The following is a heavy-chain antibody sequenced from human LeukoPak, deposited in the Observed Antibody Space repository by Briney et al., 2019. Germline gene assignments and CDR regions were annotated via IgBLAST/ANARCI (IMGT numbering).Heavy chain of an antibody. V-gene: IGHV4-34*01. D-gene: IGHD2-15*01. CDR1: GGSFSGYY. J-gene: IGHJ4*02. CDR2: IDHNGST. CDR3: ARDGYCSGGGCYNRGFDY. Sequence: SETLSLTCAVYGGSFSGYYWNWIRQPPGKGLEWIGEIDHNGSTNYNPSLKSRVSFSVDTSKNQFSLKLTSVTAADTAVYYCARDGYCSGGGCYNRGFDYWGQGTLVTVSS.